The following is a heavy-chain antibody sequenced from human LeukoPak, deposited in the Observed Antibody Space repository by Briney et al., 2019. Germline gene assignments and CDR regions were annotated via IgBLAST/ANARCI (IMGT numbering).Heavy chain of an antibody. CDR2: IIPIFGTA. Sequence: SVKVSCKASGGTFRSYAISWVRQAPGQGLEWMGGIIPIFGTANYAQKFQGRVTITTDESTSTAYMELSSLRSEDTAVYYCARPGNCSSTNWTCAFDIWGQGTMVTVSS. J-gene: IGHJ3*02. CDR1: GGTFRSYA. CDR3: ARPGNCSSTNWTCAFDI. V-gene: IGHV1-69*05. D-gene: IGHD2-2*01.